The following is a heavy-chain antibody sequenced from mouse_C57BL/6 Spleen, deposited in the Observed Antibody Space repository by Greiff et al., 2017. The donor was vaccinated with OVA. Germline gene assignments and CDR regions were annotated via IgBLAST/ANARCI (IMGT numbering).Heavy chain of an antibody. CDR2: IDPSDSYT. J-gene: IGHJ2*01. CDR3: ESKLNYYFDY. V-gene: IGHV1-59*01. Sequence: QVQLQQPGAELVRPGTSVKLSCKASGYTFTSYWMHWVKQRPGQGLEWIGVIDPSDSYTNYNQKFKGKATLTVDTSSSTAYMQLSSLTSEDSAVYYCESKLNYYFDYWGQGTTLTVSS. CDR1: GYTFTSYW.